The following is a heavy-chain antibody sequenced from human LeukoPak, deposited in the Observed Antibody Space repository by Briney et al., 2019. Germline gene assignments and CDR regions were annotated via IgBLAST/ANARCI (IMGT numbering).Heavy chain of an antibody. J-gene: IGHJ4*01. Sequence: PSETLSLTCTVSGDSIRNYYWSWIRQPAGKGLEWIGRTSTNGNTNYNPSLNSRVTMSIDESRNQFSLKLISVTAADTAVYYCAFSEVGTTKVFDYWGQGLVVTVSS. CDR2: TSTNGNT. V-gene: IGHV4-4*07. CDR3: AFSEVGTTKVFDY. CDR1: GDSIRNYY. D-gene: IGHD1-26*01.